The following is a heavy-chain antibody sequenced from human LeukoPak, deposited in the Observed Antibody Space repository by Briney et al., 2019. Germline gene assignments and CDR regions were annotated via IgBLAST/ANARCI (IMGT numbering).Heavy chain of an antibody. D-gene: IGHD2-21*01. J-gene: IGHJ4*02. Sequence: GGSLRLSCAASGFIFSNYAMHWVRRAPGKGLEWLIFISYDGSNKYYADSVKGRFTISRDNSKNTLYLQMNSLRAEDTAVYYCARDTCGSDYWGQGTLVTVSS. V-gene: IGHV3-30*04. CDR1: GFIFSNYA. CDR3: ARDTCGSDY. CDR2: ISYDGSNK.